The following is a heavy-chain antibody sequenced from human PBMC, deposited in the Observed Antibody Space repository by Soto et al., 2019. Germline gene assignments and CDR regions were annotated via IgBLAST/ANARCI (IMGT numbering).Heavy chain of an antibody. CDR2: ISAYNGNT. CDR3: ARVNYDILTGYYSGYYFDY. CDR1: GYTFTRYG. V-gene: IGHV1-18*01. J-gene: IGHJ4*02. D-gene: IGHD3-9*01. Sequence: ASVKVSCKASGYTFTRYGISWVRQAPGQGLEWMGWISAYNGNTNYAQKLQGRVTMTTDTSTSTAYMELRSLRSDDTAVYYCARVNYDILTGYYSGYYFDYWGQGTLVTVSS.